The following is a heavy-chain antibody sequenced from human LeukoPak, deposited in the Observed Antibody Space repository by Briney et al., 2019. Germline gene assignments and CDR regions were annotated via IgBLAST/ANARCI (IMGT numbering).Heavy chain of an antibody. CDR3: ARADTAQTLFDY. J-gene: IGHJ4*02. V-gene: IGHV4-59*01. CDR2: IYYSGST. CDR1: GGSISSYY. Sequence: TSETLSLTCTVSGGSISSYYWSWIRQPPGKGLEWIGYIYYSGSTNYNPSLKSRVTISVDTSKNQFSLKLSSVTAADTAVYYCARADTAQTLFDYWGQGTLVTVSS. D-gene: IGHD5-18*01.